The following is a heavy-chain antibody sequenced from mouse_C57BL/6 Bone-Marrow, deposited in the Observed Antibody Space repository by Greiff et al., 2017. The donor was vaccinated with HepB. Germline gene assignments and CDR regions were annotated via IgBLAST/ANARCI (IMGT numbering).Heavy chain of an antibody. CDR1: GYTFTSYW. V-gene: IGHV1-69*01. Sequence: QVQLQQPGAELVMPGASVKLSCKASGYTFTSYWMHWVKQRPGQGLEWIGEIDPSDSYTNYNQKFKGKATLTVDTSSSTAYMQLSSLTSEDSAVYYCARGDYYGSSGFAYWGQGTLVTVSA. D-gene: IGHD1-1*01. CDR2: IDPSDSYT. J-gene: IGHJ3*01. CDR3: ARGDYYGSSGFAY.